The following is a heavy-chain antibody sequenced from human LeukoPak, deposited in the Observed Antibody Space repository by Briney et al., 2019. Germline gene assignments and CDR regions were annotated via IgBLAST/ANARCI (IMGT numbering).Heavy chain of an antibody. D-gene: IGHD3-3*01. CDR3: AKVLGHYDFWSGLSLYMDV. V-gene: IGHV3-23*01. CDR2: ISGSGGST. CDR1: GFTFSIYA. J-gene: IGHJ6*03. Sequence: GGSLRLSCAASGFTFSIYAMSWVRQAPGKGLEWVSSISGSGGSTYYADSVKGWFTISRDKSKNSLYLQMNRLRATGTAVTYCAKVLGHYDFWSGLSLYMDVWGKGTTVTVSS.